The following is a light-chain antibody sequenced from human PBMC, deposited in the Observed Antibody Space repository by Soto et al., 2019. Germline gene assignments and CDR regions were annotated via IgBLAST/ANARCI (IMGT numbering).Light chain of an antibody. J-gene: IGLJ2*01. CDR2: SAT. CDR3: LLYYGGAQQGV. CDR1: TGAVASSYY. Sequence: QTVVTQEPSLTVSPGGTVTLTCASSTGAVASSYYPNWFQQKPGQAPRSLIYSATNRHSWTPARFSGSLLGGKAALTVSGVQPEDEADYYCLLYYGGAQQGVFGGGTKVTVL. V-gene: IGLV7-43*01.